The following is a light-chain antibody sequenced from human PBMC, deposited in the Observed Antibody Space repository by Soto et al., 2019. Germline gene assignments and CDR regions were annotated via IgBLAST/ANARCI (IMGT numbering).Light chain of an antibody. CDR2: AAS. Sequence: DIQMTQSPSSLSASVGDRVTITCRASQSISSYLNWYQQKPGKAPKLLIYAASSLQSGVPSSFSGSGSGTDFTLTISSLQPEDFETYYCQQSYSTPRTFGQGTKVEIK. CDR3: QQSYSTPRT. V-gene: IGKV1-39*01. J-gene: IGKJ1*01. CDR1: QSISSY.